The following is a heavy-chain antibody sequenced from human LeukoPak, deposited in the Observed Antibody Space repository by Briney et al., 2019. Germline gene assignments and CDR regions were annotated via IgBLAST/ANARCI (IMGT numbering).Heavy chain of an antibody. Sequence: GESLKISCKGSGYSFTSYWIGWVRQMPGKGLEWMGIIYPGDSDTRYSPSFQGQVTISADKSISTAYLQWSSLKASDTAMYYCASSVQYFDWLSPPDYWGQGTLVTVSS. CDR3: ASSVQYFDWLSPPDY. J-gene: IGHJ4*02. V-gene: IGHV5-51*01. CDR1: GYSFTSYW. CDR2: IYPGDSDT. D-gene: IGHD3-9*01.